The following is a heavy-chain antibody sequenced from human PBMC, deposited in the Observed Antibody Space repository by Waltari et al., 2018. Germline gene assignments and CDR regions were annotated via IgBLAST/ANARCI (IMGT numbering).Heavy chain of an antibody. CDR3: AREDCSGGSCYSVFDP. J-gene: IGHJ5*02. V-gene: IGHV1-69*14. Sequence: QVQLVQSGAEVKKPGSSVKVSCKASGGTFSSYAISWVRQAPGQGLEWMGGIIPILGTANYAQKFQGRVTITADKSTSTAYMELSSLRSEDTAVYYCAREDCSGGSCYSVFDPWGQGTLVTVSS. CDR2: IIPILGTA. CDR1: GGTFSSYA. D-gene: IGHD2-15*01.